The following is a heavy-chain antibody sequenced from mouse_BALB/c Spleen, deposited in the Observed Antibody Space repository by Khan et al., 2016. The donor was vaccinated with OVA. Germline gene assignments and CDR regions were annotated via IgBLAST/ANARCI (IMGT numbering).Heavy chain of an antibody. Sequence: VQLQQSGAELVRPGALVKLSCKASGFNIKDYYMLWVKQRPEQGLEWIGWIDPENGNTIYDPKFQAKALITADTSSNTAYLQLSSLTSEDTAVYYCTRRGYGNYWFAYWGQGTLVTVSA. CDR3: TRRGYGNYWFAY. J-gene: IGHJ3*01. CDR2: IDPENGNT. CDR1: GFNIKDYY. V-gene: IGHV14-1*02. D-gene: IGHD2-1*01.